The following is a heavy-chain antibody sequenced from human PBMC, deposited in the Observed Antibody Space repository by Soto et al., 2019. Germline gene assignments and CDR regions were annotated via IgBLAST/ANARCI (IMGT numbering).Heavy chain of an antibody. CDR2: ISNSGITK. CDR3: ARDLHQMLSQNYYYYYMDV. V-gene: IGHV3-11*01. D-gene: IGHD2-2*01. Sequence: QVQLVESGGDLVKPGGSLTLSCVASGFTFSDYYMTWIRQAPGAGLEYISYISNSGITKFYADSVKGRFTISRDNGKNSLYLQMNSLRAEDTAVYYWARDLHQMLSQNYYYYYMDVWGKGTTVTVSS. CDR1: GFTFSDYY. J-gene: IGHJ6*03.